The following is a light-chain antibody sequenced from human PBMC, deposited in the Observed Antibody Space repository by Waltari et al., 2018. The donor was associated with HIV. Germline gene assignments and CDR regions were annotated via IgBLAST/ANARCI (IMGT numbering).Light chain of an antibody. CDR1: QSVSSSY. CDR2: GAS. V-gene: IGKV3-20*01. CDR3: QQYGSSPPWT. J-gene: IGKJ3*01. Sequence: EIVLTQSPGTLSLSPGERATLSSRASQSVSSSYLAWYQHKPGQAPRLLIYGASSRATGIPDRFSGSGSGTDFTLTISRLEPEDFAVYYCQQYGSSPPWTFGPGTKVDIK.